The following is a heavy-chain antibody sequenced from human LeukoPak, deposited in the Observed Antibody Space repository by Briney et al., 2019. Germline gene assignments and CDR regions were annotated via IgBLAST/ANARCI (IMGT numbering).Heavy chain of an antibody. CDR3: ARHIGTTSSGYYPY. Sequence: ASVKVSCKASGYTFTSYGISWVRQAPGQGLEWMGWISAYNGNTSYAQKLQGRVTMTTDTSTSTAYMELRSLRSDDTAVYYCARHIGTTSSGYYPYWGQGTLVTVSS. D-gene: IGHD3-22*01. V-gene: IGHV1-18*01. CDR1: GYTFTSYG. CDR2: ISAYNGNT. J-gene: IGHJ4*02.